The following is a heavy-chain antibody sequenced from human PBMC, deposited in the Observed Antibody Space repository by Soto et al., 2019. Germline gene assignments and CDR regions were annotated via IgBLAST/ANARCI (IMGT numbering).Heavy chain of an antibody. D-gene: IGHD6-13*01. CDR3: ARDTVDSSSWYISWFDP. V-gene: IGHV1-69*08. CDR2: IIPILGIA. Sequence: QVQLVQSGAEVKKPGSSVKVSCKASGGTFSSYTISWVRQAPGQGLEWMGRIIPILGIANYAQKFQGRVTITEDKSTSTAYMELSSLRSEDTAVYYCARDTVDSSSWYISWFDPWGQGTLVTVSS. J-gene: IGHJ5*02. CDR1: GGTFSSYT.